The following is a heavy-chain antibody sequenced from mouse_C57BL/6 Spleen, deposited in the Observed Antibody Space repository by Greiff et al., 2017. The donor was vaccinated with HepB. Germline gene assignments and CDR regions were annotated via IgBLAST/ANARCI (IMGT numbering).Heavy chain of an antibody. J-gene: IGHJ3*01. CDR1: GYTFTSYG. CDR2: IYPRSGNT. Sequence: LVESGAELARPGASVKLSCKASGYTFTSYGISWVKQRTGQGLEWIGEIYPRSGNTYYNEKFKGKATLTADKSSSTAYMELRSLTSEDSAVYFCARSAYYSNYPFAYWGQGTLVTVSA. V-gene: IGHV1-81*01. CDR3: ARSAYYSNYPFAY. D-gene: IGHD2-5*01.